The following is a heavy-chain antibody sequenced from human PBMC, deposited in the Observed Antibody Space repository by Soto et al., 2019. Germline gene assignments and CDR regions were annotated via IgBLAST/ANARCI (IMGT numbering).Heavy chain of an antibody. Sequence: SLRLSCAASGFTFNSYGMHWVRQAPGKGLEWVAVISYNANKTYYADSVKGRFSTSRDNSKNTLYLQMNSLRVDDTAIYYCAKGWFYDVLTGPDSWGQGTLVTVSS. D-gene: IGHD3-9*01. CDR2: ISYNANKT. CDR3: AKGWFYDVLTGPDS. J-gene: IGHJ5*01. V-gene: IGHV3-30*18. CDR1: GFTFNSYG.